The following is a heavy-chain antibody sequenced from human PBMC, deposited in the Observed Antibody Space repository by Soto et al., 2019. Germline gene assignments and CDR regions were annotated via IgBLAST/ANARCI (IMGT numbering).Heavy chain of an antibody. D-gene: IGHD3-3*01. CDR2: ISAYNGNT. Sequence: GASVKVTCKASGYTFTSYGIIWVRQAPGQGLEWMGWISAYNGNTNYAQKLQGRVTMTTDTSTSTAYMELRSLRSDDTAVYYCARDRFWDLRPYYYGMDVWGQGTTVTVSS. CDR3: ARDRFWDLRPYYYGMDV. CDR1: GYTFTSYG. J-gene: IGHJ6*02. V-gene: IGHV1-18*04.